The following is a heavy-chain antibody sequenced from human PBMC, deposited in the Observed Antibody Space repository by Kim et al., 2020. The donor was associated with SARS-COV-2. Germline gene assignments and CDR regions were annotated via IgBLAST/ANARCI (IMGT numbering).Heavy chain of an antibody. J-gene: IGHJ4*02. Sequence: GSGTVYADSGKGRFNNSRDNAKNMLYLQMNSLRADDAAVYFCVRSAAAFGYWGQGTLVSVSS. CDR3: VRSAAAFGY. V-gene: IGHV3-74*01. D-gene: IGHD6-13*01. CDR2: GSGT.